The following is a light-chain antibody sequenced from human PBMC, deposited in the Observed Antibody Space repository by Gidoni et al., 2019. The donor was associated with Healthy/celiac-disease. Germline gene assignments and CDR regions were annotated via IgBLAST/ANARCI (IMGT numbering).Light chain of an antibody. J-gene: IGKJ2*02. Sequence: EIVLTQSPATLSLSPGERATLSCRASQSVSSYLAWYPQKPGQAPRLLIYDASNRATGIPARFSGSGSGTDFTLTISSIEPEDFAVYYCQQRSNWPRGTFXXXTKLEIK. CDR3: QQRSNWPRGT. CDR2: DAS. CDR1: QSVSSY. V-gene: IGKV3-11*01.